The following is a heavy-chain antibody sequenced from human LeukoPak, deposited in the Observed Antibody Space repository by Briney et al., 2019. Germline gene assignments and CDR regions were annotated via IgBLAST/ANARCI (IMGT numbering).Heavy chain of an antibody. Sequence: PSETLSLTCTVSGGSISSYYWSWIRQPAGKGLEWIGRIYTSGSTNYNPSLKSRVTMSVDTSKNQFSLKPSSVTAADTAVYYCARQTTRGYYYYMDVWGKGTTVTVSS. CDR3: ARQTTRGYYYYMDV. D-gene: IGHD1-14*01. J-gene: IGHJ6*03. V-gene: IGHV4-4*07. CDR2: IYTSGST. CDR1: GGSISSYY.